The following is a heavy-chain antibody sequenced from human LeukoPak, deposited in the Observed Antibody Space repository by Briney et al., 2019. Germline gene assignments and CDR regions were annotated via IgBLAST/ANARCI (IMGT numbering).Heavy chain of an antibody. CDR1: GITFSNYA. Sequence: GGSLRLSCAASGITFSNYAMHWVRQAPGKGLEWVAVISYDGSNKIYADSVKGRFTISRDNAKNSLYLQMNSLRAEDTAVYYCAREDYISSWYPHYYMDVWGKGTTVTISS. V-gene: IGHV3-30*04. J-gene: IGHJ6*03. D-gene: IGHD6-13*01. CDR3: AREDYISSWYPHYYMDV. CDR2: ISYDGSNK.